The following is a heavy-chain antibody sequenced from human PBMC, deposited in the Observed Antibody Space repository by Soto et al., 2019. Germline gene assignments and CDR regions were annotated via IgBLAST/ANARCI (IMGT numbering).Heavy chain of an antibody. CDR1: GYTLTELS. CDR2: FDPEDGET. J-gene: IGHJ4*02. V-gene: IGHV1-24*01. Sequence: ASVKVSCKVSGYTLTELSMHWVRQAPGKGLEWMGGFDPEDGETIYAQKFQGRVTISVDRSKNQFTLQLTSVTVEDTAVYYCATSYGNAWYTYWGQGTQVTVSS. D-gene: IGHD6-13*01. CDR3: ATSYGNAWYTY.